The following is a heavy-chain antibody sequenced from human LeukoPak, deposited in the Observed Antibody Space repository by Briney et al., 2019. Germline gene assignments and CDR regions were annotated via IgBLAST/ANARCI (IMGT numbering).Heavy chain of an antibody. D-gene: IGHD2-21*02. CDR1: GFTFSSYS. CDR2: IKPDGSEK. J-gene: IGHJ1*01. CDR3: ATKAYCGGDCHSRYLQH. V-gene: IGHV3-7*03. Sequence: GGSLRLSCAASGFTFSSYSMNWVRQAPGKGLEWVANIKPDGSEKYYVDSVKGRFTISRDNAKNSLYLEMNNLGAEDTAVYYCATKAYCGGDCHSRYLQHWGQGTLVTVSS.